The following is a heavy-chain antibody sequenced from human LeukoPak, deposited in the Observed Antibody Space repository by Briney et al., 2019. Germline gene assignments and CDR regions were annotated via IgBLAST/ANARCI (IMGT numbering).Heavy chain of an antibody. Sequence: PGGSLRLSCAASGFTFSGYWVNWVRQSPGKGLEWVANINQDGSKTSYVDSVRGRFTISRDNAKKSLFLQMNSLRAEDTAVYYCEGGTYWGQGTLVTVSS. D-gene: IGHD3-16*01. J-gene: IGHJ4*02. CDR2: INQDGSKT. V-gene: IGHV3-7*02. CDR1: GFTFSGYW. CDR3: EGGTY.